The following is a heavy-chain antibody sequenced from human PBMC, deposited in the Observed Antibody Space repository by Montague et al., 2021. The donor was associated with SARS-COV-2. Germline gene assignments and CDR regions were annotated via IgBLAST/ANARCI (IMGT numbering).Heavy chain of an antibody. D-gene: IGHD2/OR15-2a*01. Sequence: SLRLSCAASGFTFSTHAMHWVRQAPGKGLEWVAAISTDGSNQDFADSVKGRFTISRDNSKNTLYIQMNSLRVDDTAIYYCATRPPYFARPLVPLPDFWGQGTLVIVSS. J-gene: IGHJ4*02. CDR3: ATRPPYFARPLVPLPDF. CDR1: GFTFSTHA. V-gene: IGHV3-30*04. CDR2: ISTDGSNQ.